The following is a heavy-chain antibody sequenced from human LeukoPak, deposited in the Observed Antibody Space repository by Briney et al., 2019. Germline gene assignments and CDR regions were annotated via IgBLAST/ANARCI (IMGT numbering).Heavy chain of an antibody. CDR1: GGSFSGYY. D-gene: IGHD6-19*01. CDR2: INHSGST. CDR3: ARAFTLSSGWYRLGSQSFFDY. J-gene: IGHJ4*02. Sequence: PSETLSLTCAVYGGSFSGYYWSWIRQPPGKGLEWIGEINHSGSTNYNPSLKSRVTISVDTSKNQFSLKLSSVTAADTAVYYCARAFTLSSGWYRLGSQSFFDYWGQGTLVTVSS. V-gene: IGHV4-34*01.